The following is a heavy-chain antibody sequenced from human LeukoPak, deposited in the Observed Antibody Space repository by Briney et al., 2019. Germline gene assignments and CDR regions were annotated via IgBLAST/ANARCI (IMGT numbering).Heavy chain of an antibody. Sequence: SQTLSLTCTVSGGSISSGSYYWSWIRQPAGTGLEWIGRIYTSGSTNYNPSLKSRVTISVDTSKNQFSLKLSSVTAADTAVYYCARDYQDGYNHFDYWGQGTLVTVSS. CDR3: ARDYQDGYNHFDY. CDR2: IYTSGST. CDR1: GGSISSGSYY. J-gene: IGHJ4*02. V-gene: IGHV4-61*02. D-gene: IGHD5-24*01.